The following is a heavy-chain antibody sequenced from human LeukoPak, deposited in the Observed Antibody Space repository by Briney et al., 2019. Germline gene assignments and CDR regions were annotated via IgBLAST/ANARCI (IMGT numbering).Heavy chain of an antibody. CDR1: GFTFSSYA. Sequence: PGGSPRLSCAASGFTFSSYAMSWVRQAPGKGLEWVSATSGSGGSTYYGDSVKGRFTISRDNSKNTLYLQMNSLRAEDTAVYYCAKALYASGSFYMDVWGKGTTVTVSS. CDR3: AKALYASGSFYMDV. D-gene: IGHD3-10*01. J-gene: IGHJ6*03. V-gene: IGHV3-23*01. CDR2: TSGSGGST.